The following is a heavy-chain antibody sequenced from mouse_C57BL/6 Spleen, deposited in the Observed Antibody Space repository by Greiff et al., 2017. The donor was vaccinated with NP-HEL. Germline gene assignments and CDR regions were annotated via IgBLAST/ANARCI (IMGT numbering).Heavy chain of an antibody. CDR3: AKGDDSYDAWFAY. Sequence: QVQLKESGPGLVQPSQSLSITCTVSGFSLTSYGVHWVRQPPGKGLEWLGVIWRGGSTDYNAAFISRPSISKDNPKSRVFFKMNSLQADATAIYYCAKGDDSYDAWFAYWGQGTLVTVSA. CDR2: IWRGGST. V-gene: IGHV2-4*01. J-gene: IGHJ3*01. D-gene: IGHD2-12*01. CDR1: GFSLTSYG.